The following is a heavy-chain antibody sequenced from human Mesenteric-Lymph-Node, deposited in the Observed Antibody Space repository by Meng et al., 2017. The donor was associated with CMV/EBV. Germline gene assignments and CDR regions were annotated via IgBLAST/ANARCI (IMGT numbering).Heavy chain of an antibody. D-gene: IGHD5-18*01. CDR2: IYYSGST. Sequence: GSLRLSCTVSGGSISSYYWSWIRQPPGKGLEWIGYIYYSGSTNYNPSLKSRVTISVDTSKNQFSLKLSSVTAADTAVYYCASSFGGYSYGLNYWGQGTLVTVSS. J-gene: IGHJ4*02. V-gene: IGHV4-59*12. CDR3: ASSFGGYSYGLNY. CDR1: GGSISSYY.